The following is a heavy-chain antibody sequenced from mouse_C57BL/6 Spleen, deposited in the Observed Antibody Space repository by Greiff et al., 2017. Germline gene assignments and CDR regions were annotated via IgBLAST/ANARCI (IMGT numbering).Heavy chain of an antibody. CDR1: GFNIKDDY. J-gene: IGHJ1*03. CDR2: IDPENGDT. Sequence: EVQLQQSGAELVRPGASVKLSCTASGFNIKDDYMHWVKQRPEQGLEWIGWIDPENGDTEYASKFQGKATITADTSSNTAYLQLSSLTSEDTAVYYCTTSHYYGSSYGYWYFDVWGTGTTVTVSS. V-gene: IGHV14-4*01. D-gene: IGHD1-1*01. CDR3: TTSHYYGSSYGYWYFDV.